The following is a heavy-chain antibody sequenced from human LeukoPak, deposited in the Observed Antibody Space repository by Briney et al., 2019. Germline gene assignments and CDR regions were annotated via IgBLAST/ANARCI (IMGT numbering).Heavy chain of an antibody. CDR2: INHSGST. CDR1: GGSFSGYY. J-gene: IGHJ3*02. CDR3: ASGVEMATIGDAFDI. V-gene: IGHV4-34*01. D-gene: IGHD5-24*01. Sequence: SETLSLTCAVYGGSFSGYYWSWIRQPPGKGLEWIGEINHSGSTNYNPSLKSRVTISVDTSKNQFSLKLSSVTAADTAVYYCASGVEMATIGDAFDIWGQGSMVTVSS.